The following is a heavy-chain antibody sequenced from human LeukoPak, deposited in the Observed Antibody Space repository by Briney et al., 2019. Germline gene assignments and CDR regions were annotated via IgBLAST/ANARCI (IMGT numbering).Heavy chain of an antibody. Sequence: GGSLRLSCAASGFTFSSCALNWVRQAPGKGLEWVSAISDSGGYTYYADSVKGRFTISRDNSKNTLYLQMNSLRAEDTAVYYCAKRGYSYGQFDYWGQGTLVTVSS. J-gene: IGHJ4*02. V-gene: IGHV3-23*01. CDR1: GFTFSSCA. D-gene: IGHD5-18*01. CDR3: AKRGYSYGQFDY. CDR2: ISDSGGYT.